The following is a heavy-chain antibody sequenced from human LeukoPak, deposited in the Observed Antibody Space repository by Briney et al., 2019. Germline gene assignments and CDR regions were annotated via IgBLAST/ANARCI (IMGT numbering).Heavy chain of an antibody. J-gene: IGHJ4*02. CDR1: GDSISSGNY. CDR2: IFHTGST. V-gene: IGHV4-38-2*02. D-gene: IGHD6-13*01. CDR3: ARGIAAAGTNYKPHSEGYFDY. Sequence: PSETLSLTCTVSGDSISSGNYWGWIRQPPGKGLEWIGSIFHTGSTYFNLSLKSRVTISVDTSKNQFSLRLSSVTAADTAVYYCARGIAAAGTNYKPHSEGYFDYWGQGTLVTVSS.